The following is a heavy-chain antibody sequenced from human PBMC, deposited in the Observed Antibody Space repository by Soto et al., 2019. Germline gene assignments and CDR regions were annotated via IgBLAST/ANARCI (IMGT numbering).Heavy chain of an antibody. D-gene: IGHD6-13*01. CDR2: IFSNDEK. Sequence: QVTLKESGPVLVNPTETLTLTCTVSGFSLSNARMGVSWIRQPPGKALEWLAHIFSNDEKSYSTSLKSRLTISKDTSKSQVVLTMTNMDPVDTATYYCARTTKYSSSWYGFGLSLGWFDPWGQGTLVTVSS. J-gene: IGHJ5*02. CDR1: GFSLSNARMG. V-gene: IGHV2-26*01. CDR3: ARTTKYSSSWYGFGLSLGWFDP.